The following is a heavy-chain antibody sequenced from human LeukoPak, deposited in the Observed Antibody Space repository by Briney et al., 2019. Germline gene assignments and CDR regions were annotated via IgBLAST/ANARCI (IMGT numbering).Heavy chain of an antibody. D-gene: IGHD1-26*01. CDR3: ARSSTWEPFDY. CDR2: MNPNSGNT. Sequence: WASVKVSCKASGYTFTSYDINWVRQATGQGLEWMGWMNPNSGNTGYAQKFQGRVTITRNTSISTAYMELRGLRSDDTAVYYCARSSTWEPFDYWGQGTLVTVSS. CDR1: GYTFTSYD. V-gene: IGHV1-8*03. J-gene: IGHJ4*02.